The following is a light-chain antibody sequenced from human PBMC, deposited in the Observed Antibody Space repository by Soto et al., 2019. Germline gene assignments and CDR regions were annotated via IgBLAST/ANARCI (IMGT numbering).Light chain of an antibody. Sequence: EIVMTQSPATLSVSPGERATLSCRASQSVGRNLAWFQQRPGQAPRLLIHGASARPSGVPARFSGSGSGTDFTLTIISLQSGDFAVYYCQQYSDSPITFGPGTTVDLK. CDR2: GAS. CDR3: QQYSDSPIT. V-gene: IGKV3-15*01. CDR1: QSVGRN. J-gene: IGKJ3*01.